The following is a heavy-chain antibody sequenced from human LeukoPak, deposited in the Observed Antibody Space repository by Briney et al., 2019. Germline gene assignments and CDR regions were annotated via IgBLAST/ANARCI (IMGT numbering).Heavy chain of an antibody. CDR2: ISPYNGHT. CDR3: ARHLSGTRAFDL. CDR1: GYTFTKNG. J-gene: IGHJ3*01. V-gene: IGHV1-18*01. D-gene: IGHD1-7*01. Sequence: ASVKVSCKASGYTFTKNGITWVRQAPGQGLEWMGWISPYNGHTNYVQTIQGRVTMTTDTSTSTAYMELRGLRSDDTAVYYCARHLSGTRAFDLWGQGTMVTVSS.